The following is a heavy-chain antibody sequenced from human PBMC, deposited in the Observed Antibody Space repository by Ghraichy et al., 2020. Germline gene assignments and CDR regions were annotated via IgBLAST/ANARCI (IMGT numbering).Heavy chain of an antibody. CDR2: ISGSGDST. D-gene: IGHD2-2*01. Sequence: GGSLRLSCAASGFTFSNYAMSWVHQAPGKGLEWVSAISGSGDSTYYADSVKGRFTISRDTSKNTLYLQMNSLRAEDTAVYYCIKGRSIVVVPAGFDYWGQGTLVTVSS. V-gene: IGHV3-23*01. CDR1: GFTFSNYA. J-gene: IGHJ4*02. CDR3: IKGRSIVVVPAGFDY.